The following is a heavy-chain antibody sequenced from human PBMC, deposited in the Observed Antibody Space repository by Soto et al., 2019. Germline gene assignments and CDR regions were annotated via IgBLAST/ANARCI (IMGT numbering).Heavy chain of an antibody. CDR2: IYPGDSDA. D-gene: IGHD6-13*01. Sequence: GESLKISCKGSAYSFSSYWIAWVRQMPGKGLEWMGIIYPGDSDARYSPSFQGQVTVSADKSISTAYLQWSSLKASDTAMYFCARQAADGTRHVFDYWGQGNLVTVSS. CDR1: AYSFSSYW. J-gene: IGHJ4*02. V-gene: IGHV5-51*01. CDR3: ARQAADGTRHVFDY.